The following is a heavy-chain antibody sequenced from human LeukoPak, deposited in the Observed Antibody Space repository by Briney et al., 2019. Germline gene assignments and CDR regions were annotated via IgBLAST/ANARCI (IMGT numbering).Heavy chain of an antibody. V-gene: IGHV3-33*08. CDR2: IWSDGNNK. Sequence: GGSLRLSCAASGFTFSSYSMNWVRQAPGKGLEWVAVIWSDGNNKYNADSVKGRFTISRDSSKNTLYLQMNSLRAEDTAVYYCARDMTYYYGMDVWGQGTTVTVSS. CDR3: ARDMTYYYGMDV. J-gene: IGHJ6*02. CDR1: GFTFSSYS. D-gene: IGHD3-16*01.